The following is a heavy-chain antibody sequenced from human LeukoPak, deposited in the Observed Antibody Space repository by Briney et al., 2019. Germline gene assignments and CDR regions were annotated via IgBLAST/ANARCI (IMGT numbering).Heavy chain of an antibody. D-gene: IGHD3-9*01. V-gene: IGHV4-34*01. CDR1: GGSFSGYY. Sequence: PSETLSLTCAVYGGSFSGYYWSWIRQPPGKGLEWIGEINHSGSTNYNPSLKSRVTISVDTSKNQFSLKLSSVTAADTAAYYCARGGVLRYFDWFGYWGQGTLVTVSS. J-gene: IGHJ4*02. CDR2: INHSGST. CDR3: ARGGVLRYFDWFGY.